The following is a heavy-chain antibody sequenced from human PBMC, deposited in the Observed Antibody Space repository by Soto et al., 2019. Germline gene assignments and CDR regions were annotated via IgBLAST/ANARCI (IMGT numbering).Heavy chain of an antibody. CDR2: INSDGSHT. J-gene: IGHJ5*01. CDR1: GFTFFAYW. Sequence: EVQLVESGGGLVQPGGSLRLSCAASGFTFFAYWIHWVRQVPGKGLVWVSRINSDGSHTSYADSVRGRFTISRDNSKNTVYLQRNSLTAEDTAVYYCAKEGDYGDYVAENRFDSWGQGSLVTVSS. D-gene: IGHD4-17*01. V-gene: IGHV3-74*01. CDR3: AKEGDYGDYVAENRFDS.